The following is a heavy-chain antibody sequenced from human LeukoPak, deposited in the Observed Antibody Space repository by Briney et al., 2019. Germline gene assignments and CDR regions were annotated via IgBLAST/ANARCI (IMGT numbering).Heavy chain of an antibody. CDR3: ATSGNYYLKY. Sequence: GGSLRLSCAASGLTFSNYWMTWVRQAPGKGLEWVADIKEDGSEKYYVDSVKGRFTISRDNAKNALSLQMNSLRDEDTAVYYCATSGNYYLKYWGQGTLVTVSS. J-gene: IGHJ4*02. CDR2: IKEDGSEK. CDR1: GLTFSNYW. V-gene: IGHV3-7*01. D-gene: IGHD1-26*01.